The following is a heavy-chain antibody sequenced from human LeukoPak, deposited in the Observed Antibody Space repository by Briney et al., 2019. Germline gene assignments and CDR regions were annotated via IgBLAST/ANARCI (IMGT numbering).Heavy chain of an antibody. J-gene: IGHJ4*02. CDR3: ARVGYTSSWSNFDY. Sequence: VASVKGSCTASGYNFPAYFMHCVRHTPGQGLEWMGRINPNGGDTNYAQKFQGRVTMARDTSISTAYMELGSLRSDDTAVYYCARVGYTSSWSNFDYWGQGTLVTVSS. D-gene: IGHD6-13*01. CDR1: GYNFPAYF. V-gene: IGHV1-2*06. CDR2: INPNGGDT.